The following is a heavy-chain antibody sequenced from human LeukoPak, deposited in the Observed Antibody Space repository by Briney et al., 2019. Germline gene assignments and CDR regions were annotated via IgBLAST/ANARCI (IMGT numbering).Heavy chain of an antibody. J-gene: IGHJ3*02. CDR3: ARDYYSYSRGSWAFDI. D-gene: IGHD3-22*01. CDR1: GYTFTGYY. V-gene: IGHV1-2*02. CDR2: INPNSGAS. Sequence: ASVKVSCKASGYTFTGYYMHWVRQAPGQGLEWMGWINPNSGASNYAQNFQDRVAMTRDTSISTAYMELSSLRSDDTAVYYCARDYYSYSRGSWAFDIWGQGTMVTVSS.